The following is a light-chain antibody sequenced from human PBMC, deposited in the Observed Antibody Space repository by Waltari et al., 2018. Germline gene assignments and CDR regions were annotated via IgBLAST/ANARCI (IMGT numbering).Light chain of an antibody. CDR3: SSYTSARTWV. Sequence: VSGSPGQSITISCTGTSSDVGGYKYVSWHQQHPGKAPKLIIYDVSNRPSGVSNRFSGSKSGNTASLTISGLQAEDEAEYFCSSYTSARTWVFGGGTKLTVL. J-gene: IGLJ3*02. V-gene: IGLV2-14*03. CDR2: DVS. CDR1: SSDVGGYKY.